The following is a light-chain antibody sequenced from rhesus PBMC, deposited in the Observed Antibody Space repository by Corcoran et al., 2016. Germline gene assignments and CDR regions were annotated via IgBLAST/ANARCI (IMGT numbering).Light chain of an antibody. J-gene: IGKJ1*01. Sequence: EIVMTQSPATLSLSPGETATISCRTSQSVRSKLAWYQPKPGQAPRLPIYGASSRATGIPDRFRGSGSGTDFTPTISSLEPEDFEVYYSQETSNLWTFGQVTKVEIK. CDR1: QSVRSK. CDR3: QETSNLWT. CDR2: GAS. V-gene: IGKV3-31*02.